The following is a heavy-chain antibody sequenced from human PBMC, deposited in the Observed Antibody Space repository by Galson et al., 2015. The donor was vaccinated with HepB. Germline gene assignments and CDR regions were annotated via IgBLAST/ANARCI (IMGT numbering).Heavy chain of an antibody. D-gene: IGHD2-2*01. Sequence: ETLSLTCTVSGGSISSYYWSWIRQPAGKGLERIGRVYTSGSTNYNPSLKSRVTMSVDTSNNQFSLKLSSVTAADTAVYYCARVYCSSTSCLEDVWGKGTTVTVSS. CDR3: ARVYCSSTSCLEDV. CDR2: VYTSGST. CDR1: GGSISSYY. J-gene: IGHJ6*04. V-gene: IGHV4-4*07.